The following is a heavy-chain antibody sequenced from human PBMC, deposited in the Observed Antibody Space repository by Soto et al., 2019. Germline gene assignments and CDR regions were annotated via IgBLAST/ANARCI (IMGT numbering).Heavy chain of an antibody. V-gene: IGHV4-30-4*01. CDR3: AIDSEKHYYYYGMDV. J-gene: IGHJ6*02. Sequence: SETLSLTCTVSGGSISSGDYYWSWIRQPPGKGLEWIGYIYYSGSTYYNPSLKSRVTISVDTSKNQFSLKLSSVTAADTAVYYCAIDSEKHYYYYGMDVWGQGTTVTVSS. CDR2: IYYSGST. CDR1: GGSISSGDYY.